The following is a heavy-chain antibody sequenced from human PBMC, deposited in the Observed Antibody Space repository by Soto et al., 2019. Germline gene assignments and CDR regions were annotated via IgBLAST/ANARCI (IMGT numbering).Heavy chain of an antibody. CDR2: ISDSGHYI. D-gene: IGHD3-22*01. Sequence: VVTQRLWKSAAEVTFGDYGGSWIRQTPGKGLEWLSSISDSGHYIYYADSVKGRFTISRDNAKNSLFLQMNSLRGEDTAVYYCAIRGLALTHAWSTWSDLRRNGTPVTGSS. J-gene: IGHJ5*02. V-gene: IGHV3-21*01. CDR1: EVTFGDYG. CDR3: AIRGLALTHAWSTWSDL.